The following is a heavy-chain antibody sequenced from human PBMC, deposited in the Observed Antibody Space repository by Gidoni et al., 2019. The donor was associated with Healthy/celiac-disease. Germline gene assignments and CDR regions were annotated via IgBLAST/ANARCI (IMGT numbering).Heavy chain of an antibody. CDR1: GCSISSGGYY. CDR2: IYYSGST. Sequence: QVQLQESGPGLVKPSQTLSLTCTVPGCSISSGGYYWSWIRQHPGKGLEWIGYIYYSGSTYYNPSLKSRVTISVDTSKNQFSLKLSSVTAADTAVYYCARVPPMATIGFLFDYWGQGTLVTVSS. CDR3: ARVPPMATIGFLFDY. V-gene: IGHV4-31*03. J-gene: IGHJ4*02. D-gene: IGHD5-12*01.